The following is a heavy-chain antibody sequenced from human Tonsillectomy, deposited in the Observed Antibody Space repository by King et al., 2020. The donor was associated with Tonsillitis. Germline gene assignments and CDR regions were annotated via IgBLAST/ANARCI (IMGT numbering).Heavy chain of an antibody. J-gene: IGHJ4*02. Sequence: QLVQSGGGLIQPGGSLRLSCSASGFTVRSKYMSWVRQAPGKGLEWVSVIYSGTGPTYADSVKGRFTISRDHAKNMVVLQMNSLRAEDTAVYYCARAPYSTSSFFFDLWGQGTLVTVSS. D-gene: IGHD6-6*01. CDR2: IYSGTGP. V-gene: IGHV3-53*01. CDR1: GFTVRSKY. CDR3: ARAPYSTSSFFFDL.